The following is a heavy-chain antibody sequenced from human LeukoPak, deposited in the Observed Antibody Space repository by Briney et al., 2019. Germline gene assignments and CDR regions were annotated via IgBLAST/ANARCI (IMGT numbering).Heavy chain of an antibody. Sequence: QAGGSLRLSCAASGFTFSNFGVNWVRQAPGKGLEWVSYISSGSSSIYYADSVKGRFTISRDNAKSSLYLQMKSLRAEDTAVYYCARDKETYSNPMGYWGQGTLVTVSP. J-gene: IGHJ4*02. CDR2: ISSGSSSI. CDR1: GFTFSNFG. V-gene: IGHV3-48*01. D-gene: IGHD4-11*01. CDR3: ARDKETYSNPMGY.